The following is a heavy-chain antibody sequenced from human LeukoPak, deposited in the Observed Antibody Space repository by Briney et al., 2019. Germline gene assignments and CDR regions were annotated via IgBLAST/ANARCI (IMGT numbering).Heavy chain of an antibody. CDR1: GFSLGSSA. J-gene: IGHJ4*02. Sequence: SGGSLRLSCAGSGFSLGSSAMTWVRQAPGKGLEWASSINRRGNNIYYADSVKGRFTMSRDNVKNSLYLQLSNLRAEDTAVYYCALITLGGVDQWGQGTPVTVSS. CDR3: ALITLGGVDQ. V-gene: IGHV3-21*01. D-gene: IGHD3-16*01. CDR2: INRRGNNI.